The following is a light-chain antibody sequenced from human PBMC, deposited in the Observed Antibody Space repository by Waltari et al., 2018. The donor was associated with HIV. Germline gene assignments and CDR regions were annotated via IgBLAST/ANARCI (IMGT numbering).Light chain of an antibody. CDR3: QKYNSAPPLT. CDR1: QSISNY. V-gene: IGKV1-27*01. J-gene: IGKJ4*01. Sequence: DIQMTQSPSSLSASVGDRVTITCRASQSISNYLAWYQQKPGKVPKLLIYAASTLQAGVPSRCRGSGSGTDFTLTISSLQPEDVATYYCQKYNSAPPLTFGGGTKVEIK. CDR2: AAS.